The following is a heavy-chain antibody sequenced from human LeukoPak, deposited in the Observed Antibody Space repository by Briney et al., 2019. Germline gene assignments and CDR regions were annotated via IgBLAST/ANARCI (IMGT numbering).Heavy chain of an antibody. J-gene: IGHJ1*01. Sequence: GESLKISCKASGYTFTDYWIGWVRQMPGKGLEWMGIINPNGGGSTYAQKLQGRVRMTRDMSTTTFYMEMTTLISEDTAVYYCATSSEFGDNAELEVWGQGTLVTVSS. D-gene: IGHD4-17*01. CDR3: ATSSEFGDNAELEV. V-gene: IGHV1-46*04. CDR1: GYTFTDYW. CDR2: INPNGGGS.